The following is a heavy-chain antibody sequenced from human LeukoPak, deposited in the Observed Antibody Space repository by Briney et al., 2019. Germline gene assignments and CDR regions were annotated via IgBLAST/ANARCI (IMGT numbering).Heavy chain of an antibody. CDR2: ISAYNGNT. V-gene: IGHV1-18*01. D-gene: IGHD6-19*01. CDR3: ARPNDSGWPLGVMDV. CDR1: GYTFTSYA. J-gene: IGHJ6*02. Sequence: ASVKVSCKASGYTFTSYAISWVRQAPGQGLEWMGWISAYNGNTNYAQKLQGRVTMTTDASTTTAYMELRSLRSDDTAVYYCARPNDSGWPLGVMDVWGQGTTVTVSS.